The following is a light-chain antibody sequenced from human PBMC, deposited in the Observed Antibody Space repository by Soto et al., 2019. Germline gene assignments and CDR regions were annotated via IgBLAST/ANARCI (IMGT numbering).Light chain of an antibody. CDR1: QSVSSSY. V-gene: IGKV3D-20*02. Sequence: EIVLTQSPGTLSLSPGERATLSCRASQSVSSSYLAWSQQKPGQAPRILIYGASSRDTGIPDRFSGIWSGTDFTLPISSLEPEDSEVYYCQQRHMWPITFGQGTRLEIK. J-gene: IGKJ5*01. CDR2: GAS. CDR3: QQRHMWPIT.